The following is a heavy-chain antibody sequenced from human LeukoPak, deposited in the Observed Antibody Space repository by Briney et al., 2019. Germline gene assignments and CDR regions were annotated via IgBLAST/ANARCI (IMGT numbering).Heavy chain of an antibody. CDR1: GFSISTYW. Sequence: GGSLRLSCVASGFSISTYWMHWVRQAPGKGLVWVSRINPPGSNTNYADSVKGRFTISRDSARNTVYLQMNSLRADDTAVYYCARGKSGSSGLWDSWGQGTLVTVSS. J-gene: IGHJ4*02. CDR3: ARGKSGSSGLWDS. D-gene: IGHD1-26*01. CDR2: INPPGSNT. V-gene: IGHV3-74*01.